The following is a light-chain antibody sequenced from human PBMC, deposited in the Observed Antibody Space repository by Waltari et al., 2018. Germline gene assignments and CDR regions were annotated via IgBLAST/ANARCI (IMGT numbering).Light chain of an antibody. CDR2: GNN. Sequence: QPALTQPPSVSGAPGQRITISCTGPSSNIGAGHDVPWYLQLPGTAPKLLILGNNNRHSGVPDRFSASKSDTSASLAITGLQAEDEAYYYCQSYDSSLSGVIFGGGTKLTVL. CDR1: SSNIGAGHD. V-gene: IGLV1-40*01. CDR3: QSYDSSLSGVI. J-gene: IGLJ2*01.